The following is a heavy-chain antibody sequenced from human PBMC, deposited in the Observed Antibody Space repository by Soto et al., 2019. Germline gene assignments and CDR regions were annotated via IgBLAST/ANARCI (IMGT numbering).Heavy chain of an antibody. CDR3: ATKLPYCSSTSCYYAFDI. J-gene: IGHJ3*02. Sequence: GASVKVSCKVSGYTLTELSMHWVRQAPGKGLEWMGGFDPEDGETIYAQKFQGRVTMTEDTSTDTAYMELSSLRSEDTAVYYCATKLPYCSSTSCYYAFDIWGQGTMVTVS. CDR1: GYTLTELS. CDR2: FDPEDGET. D-gene: IGHD2-2*01. V-gene: IGHV1-24*01.